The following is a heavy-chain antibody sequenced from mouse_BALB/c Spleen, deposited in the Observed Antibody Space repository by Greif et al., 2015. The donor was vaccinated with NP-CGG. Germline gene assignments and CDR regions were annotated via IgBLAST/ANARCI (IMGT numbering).Heavy chain of an antibody. Sequence: EVKLMESGGGLVQPGGSLRLSCATSGFTFTDYYMSWVRQPPGKALEWLGFIRNKANGYTTEYSASVKGRFTISRDNSQSILYLQMNTLRAEDSATYYCARAYDYAMDYWGQGTSVTVSS. D-gene: IGHD2-3*01. CDR3: ARAYDYAMDY. V-gene: IGHV7-3*02. J-gene: IGHJ4*01. CDR1: GFTFTDYY. CDR2: IRNKANGYTT.